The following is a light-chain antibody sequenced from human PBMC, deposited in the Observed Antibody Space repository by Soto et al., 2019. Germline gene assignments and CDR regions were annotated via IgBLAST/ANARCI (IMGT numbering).Light chain of an antibody. CDR2: AAS. Sequence: DIQMTQSPSSLSASVGDRVTITCRASQGISNYLAWYQQKPGKVPKLLIYAASTLQSGVPSRFSGSGSGTDFTLTISILQPEDVATYYCQKYNSALTFGGGTNVDIK. CDR3: QKYNSALT. J-gene: IGKJ4*01. CDR1: QGISNY. V-gene: IGKV1-27*01.